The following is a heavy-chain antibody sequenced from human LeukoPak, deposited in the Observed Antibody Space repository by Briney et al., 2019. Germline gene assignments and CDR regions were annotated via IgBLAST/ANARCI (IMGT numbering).Heavy chain of an antibody. V-gene: IGHV4-59*01. Sequence: PSETLSLTCTVSGGSISSYYWSWIRQPPGKGLEWIGYIYYSGSTNYNPSLKSRVTISVDTSKNQFSLKLSSVTAADTAVYYCATTLGAAAGTYYMDVWGKGTTVTVSS. CDR3: ATTLGAAAGTYYMDV. CDR2: IYYSGST. CDR1: GGSISSYY. J-gene: IGHJ6*03. D-gene: IGHD6-13*01.